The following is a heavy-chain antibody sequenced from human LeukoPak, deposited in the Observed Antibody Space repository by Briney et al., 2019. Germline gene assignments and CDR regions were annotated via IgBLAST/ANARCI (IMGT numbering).Heavy chain of an antibody. CDR2: FHPEDGET. D-gene: IGHD2-2*01. CDR3: ATGKIYCSTTSCSDDS. Sequence: ASVKVSCKVSGYTLSELSMHWVRQAPGKGLEWMGGFHPEDGETVYAQKFQGRVTMTEDTSTDTAYMELSSLRSEDTAVYYCATGKIYCSTTSCSDDSWGQGTLVTASS. V-gene: IGHV1-24*01. CDR1: GYTLSELS. J-gene: IGHJ4*02.